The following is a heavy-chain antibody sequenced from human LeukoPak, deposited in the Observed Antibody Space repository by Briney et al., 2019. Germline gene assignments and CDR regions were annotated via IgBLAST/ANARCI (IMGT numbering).Heavy chain of an antibody. Sequence: ASVKVSCKASGGTFSSYTISWVRQAPGQGLEWMGRIIPILGIANYAQKFQGRVTITADKSTSTAYMELSSLRSEDTAVYYCARRYGSGSYYDYYYYYMDVWGKGTTVTVSS. CDR1: GGTFSSYT. CDR3: ARRYGSGSYYDYYYYYMDV. D-gene: IGHD3-10*01. V-gene: IGHV1-69*02. CDR2: IIPILGIA. J-gene: IGHJ6*03.